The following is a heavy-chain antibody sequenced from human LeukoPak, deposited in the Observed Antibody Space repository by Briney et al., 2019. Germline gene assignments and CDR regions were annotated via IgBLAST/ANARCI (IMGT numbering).Heavy chain of an antibody. V-gene: IGHV3-30*02. Sequence: GGSLRLSCKASGFTFSSYGMRWVRQAPGKGLQWVAFTRYNGSNKDYADFVNGRFTISRDNSEDMLYLEMNSLSPEDTAVYYCVKDDGTYYFDSWGRGTLVTVST. D-gene: IGHD2-21*01. CDR3: VKDDGTYYFDS. CDR1: GFTFSSYG. J-gene: IGHJ4*02. CDR2: TRYNGSNK.